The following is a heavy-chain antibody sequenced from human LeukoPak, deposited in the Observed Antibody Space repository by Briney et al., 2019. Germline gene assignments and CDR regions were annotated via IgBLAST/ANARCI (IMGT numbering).Heavy chain of an antibody. J-gene: IGHJ4*02. CDR1: GFSLSTSGVG. CDR2: FYWDDDN. CDR3: VHSRRHGVRGVMLYYFDY. V-gene: IGHV2-5*02. Sequence: SGPTLVNPTQTLTLTCTFSGFSLSTSGVGVGWIRQPPGKALERLALFYWDDDNSYSPSLKSRLTITKDTPKNQVVLTMTNVDPVDTATYYCVHSRRHGVRGVMLYYFDYWGQGTLVTVSS. D-gene: IGHD3-10*01.